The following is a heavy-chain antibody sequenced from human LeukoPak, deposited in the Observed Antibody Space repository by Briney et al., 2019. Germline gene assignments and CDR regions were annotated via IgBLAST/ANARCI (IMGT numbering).Heavy chain of an antibody. CDR1: GFTFSSYA. CDR2: IWYDGSNK. J-gene: IGHJ6*02. CDR3: ARDIVVVPAAIGPSYYYYGMDV. D-gene: IGHD2-2*02. V-gene: IGHV3-30*19. Sequence: GRSLRLSCAASGFTFSSYAMHWVRQAPGKGLEWVAVIWYDGSNKYYADSVKGRFTISRDNSKNTLYLQMNSLRAEDTAVYYCARDIVVVPAAIGPSYYYYGMDVWGQGTTVTVSS.